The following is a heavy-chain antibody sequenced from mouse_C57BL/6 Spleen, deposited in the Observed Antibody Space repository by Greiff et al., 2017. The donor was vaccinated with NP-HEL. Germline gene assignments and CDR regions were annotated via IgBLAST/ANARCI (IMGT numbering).Heavy chain of an antibody. D-gene: IGHD2-4*01. CDR1: GFTFSDYY. Sequence: DVKLVESGGGLVQPGGSLKLSCAASGFTFSDYYMYWVRQTPEKRLEWVAYISNGGGSTYYPDTVKGRFTISRDNAKNTLYLQMSRLKSEDTAMYYGARQDYDAFYYAMDYWGQGTSVTVSS. V-gene: IGHV5-12*01. CDR3: ARQDYDAFYYAMDY. J-gene: IGHJ4*01. CDR2: ISNGGGST.